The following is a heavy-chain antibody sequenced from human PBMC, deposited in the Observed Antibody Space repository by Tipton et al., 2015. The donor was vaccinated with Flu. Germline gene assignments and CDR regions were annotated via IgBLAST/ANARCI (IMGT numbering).Heavy chain of an antibody. CDR1: GDSIGRAYC. D-gene: IGHD2-2*01. Sequence: LRLSCSVSGDSIGRAYCWGWIRQPPGKGLEWIGNICQSGSTYDNPSLKSRVTISVDTSKSQFSLQLRSVSAADTAVYYCARDPSLGMPEYFDFWGQGILVTASS. CDR2: ICQSGST. J-gene: IGHJ4*02. CDR3: ARDPSLGMPEYFDF. V-gene: IGHV4-38-2*02.